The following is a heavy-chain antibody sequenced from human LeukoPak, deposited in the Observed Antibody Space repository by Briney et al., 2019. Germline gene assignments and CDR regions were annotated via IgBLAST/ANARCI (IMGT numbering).Heavy chain of an antibody. CDR2: INHSGST. CDR3: ARGIARSWYYYYYYMDV. CDR1: GGSFGGYY. Sequence: SETLSLTCAVYGGSFGGYYWSWIRQPPGKGLEWIGEINHSGSTNYNPSLKSRVTISVDTSKNQFSLKLSSVTAADTAVYYCARGIARSWYYYYYYMDVWGKGTTVTVSS. D-gene: IGHD1-26*01. J-gene: IGHJ6*03. V-gene: IGHV4-34*01.